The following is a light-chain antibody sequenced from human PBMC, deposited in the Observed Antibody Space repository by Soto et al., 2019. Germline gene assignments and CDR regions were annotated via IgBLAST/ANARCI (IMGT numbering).Light chain of an antibody. V-gene: IGKV3-15*01. CDR3: QQYNNWPPLT. Sequence: EIVMTQSPATLSVSPGERATLFCSASQSISNNLAWYQQKAGQAPRLLIYATSTRATGIPARFSGSGSGTEFTPTISSLQSEDFAVYYCQQYNNWPPLTFGGGTKVEIK. CDR1: QSISNN. CDR2: ATS. J-gene: IGKJ4*01.